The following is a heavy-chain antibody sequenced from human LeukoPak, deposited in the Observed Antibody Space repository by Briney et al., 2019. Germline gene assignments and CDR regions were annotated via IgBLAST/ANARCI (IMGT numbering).Heavy chain of an antibody. CDR1: GYSFTSYW. CDR2: IYPGDSDT. D-gene: IGHD1-26*01. Sequence: NRGESLKISCKGSGYSFTSYWIGWVRQMPGKGLEWMGIIYPGDSDTGYSPSFQGQVTISADKSISTAYLQWSSLKASDTAMYYCATATHMVGATKAAFDIWGQGTMVTVSS. V-gene: IGHV5-51*01. CDR3: ATATHMVGATKAAFDI. J-gene: IGHJ3*02.